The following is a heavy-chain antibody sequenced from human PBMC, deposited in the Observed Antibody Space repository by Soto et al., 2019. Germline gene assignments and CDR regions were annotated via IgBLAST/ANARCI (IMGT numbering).Heavy chain of an antibody. J-gene: IGHJ5*02. D-gene: IGHD3-10*01. CDR3: ARVFYDGSGSLHTTYNGFDP. Sequence: ASVKFSCKASGYTFTSYGISWVRQAPGQGLECMGWISAYNGHTNYAQKIQGSVTMTTXAXXSXXXMELXXLRXDDTAVYYCARVFYDGSGSLHTTYNGFDPWG. V-gene: IGHV1-18*01. CDR2: ISAYNGHT. CDR1: GYTFTSYG.